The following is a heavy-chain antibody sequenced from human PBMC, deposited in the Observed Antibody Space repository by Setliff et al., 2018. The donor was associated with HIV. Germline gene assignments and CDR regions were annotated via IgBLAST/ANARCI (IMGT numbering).Heavy chain of an antibody. CDR3: ARGRSCSSSSCYLVYYYYYGMDV. Sequence: SETLSLTCTVSGYPISSGYYWGWIRQPPGKGLEWIGSIYHSGTTYYNPSLKSRVTISVDTSKNQFSLRLSSVTAADTAVYYCARGRSCSSSSCYLVYYYYYGMDVWGHGSTVTVSS. D-gene: IGHD2-2*01. CDR2: IYHSGTT. J-gene: IGHJ6*02. CDR1: GYPISSGYY. V-gene: IGHV4-38-2*02.